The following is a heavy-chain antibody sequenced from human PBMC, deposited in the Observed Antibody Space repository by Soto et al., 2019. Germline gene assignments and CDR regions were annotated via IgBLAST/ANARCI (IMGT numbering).Heavy chain of an antibody. D-gene: IGHD1-7*01. V-gene: IGHV3-30-3*01. J-gene: IGHJ6*02. CDR1: GFTFSSYA. Sequence: PGGSLRLSCAASGFTFSSYAMHWVRQAPGKGLEWVAVISYDGSNKYYADSVKGRFTISRDNSKNTLYLQMNSLRAEDTAVYYCARDHDPNTRITGTTALDYYYYYGMDVWGQGTTVTVSS. CDR3: ARDHDPNTRITGTTALDYYYYYGMDV. CDR2: ISYDGSNK.